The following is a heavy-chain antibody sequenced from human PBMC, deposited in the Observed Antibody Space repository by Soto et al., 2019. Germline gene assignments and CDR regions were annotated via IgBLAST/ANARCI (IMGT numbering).Heavy chain of an antibody. D-gene: IGHD2-15*01. Sequence: QVQLVQSEAEVKKPGASVKVSCEASGYPFSAFDINWVRQAGGQGLEWMGWMNADSGDTAFAQRFQDRITMTRSTSISTAYMELSRLTSDDTAVYFCVRQPGGVATPGDDYWGQGTLVTVSS. J-gene: IGHJ4*02. V-gene: IGHV1-8*01. CDR1: GYPFSAFD. CDR2: MNADSGDT. CDR3: VRQPGGVATPGDDY.